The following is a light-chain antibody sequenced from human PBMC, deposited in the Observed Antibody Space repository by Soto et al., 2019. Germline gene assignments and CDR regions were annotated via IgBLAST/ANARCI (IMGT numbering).Light chain of an antibody. CDR2: AVS. Sequence: QSALTQPASVSGSPGQSITISCTGTSSDVGDYNDGSWYQQHPGTAPKLMISAVSHRPSGVSDRFSGSKSGNTASLTISGLQAEDEADYYCSYMRNSLYVFGTGTKLTVL. J-gene: IGLJ1*01. V-gene: IGLV2-14*01. CDR3: SYMRNSLYV. CDR1: SSDVGDYND.